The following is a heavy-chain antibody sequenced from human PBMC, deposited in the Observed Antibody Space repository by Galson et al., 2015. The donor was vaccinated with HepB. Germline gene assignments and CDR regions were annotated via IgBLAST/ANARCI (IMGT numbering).Heavy chain of an antibody. D-gene: IGHD3-9*01. V-gene: IGHV2-5*01. Sequence: PALVKPTQTLTLTCTFSGFSLSTSGVGVGWIRQPPGKALEWLALIYWNDDKRYSPSLKSRLTITKDTSKNQVVLTMTNMDPVDTATYYCAHRPQLVIGTLLYFDYWGQGTLVTVSS. J-gene: IGHJ4*02. CDR3: AHRPQLVIGTLLYFDY. CDR1: GFSLSTSGVG. CDR2: IYWNDDK.